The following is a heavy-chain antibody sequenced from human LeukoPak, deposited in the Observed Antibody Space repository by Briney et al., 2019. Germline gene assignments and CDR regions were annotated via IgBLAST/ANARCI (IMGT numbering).Heavy chain of an antibody. V-gene: IGHV1-18*01. CDR1: GYTFTSYG. J-gene: IGHJ5*02. CDR2: ISAYNGNT. D-gene: IGHD6-13*01. CDR3: ARAPYSSSWYLWFDP. Sequence: ASVKVSCKASGYTFTSYGISWVRQAPGQGLEWMGWISAYNGNTNYAQKLQGRVTMTTDTSTSTAYMGLRSLRSDDTAVYYCARAPYSSSWYLWFDPWGQGTLVTVSS.